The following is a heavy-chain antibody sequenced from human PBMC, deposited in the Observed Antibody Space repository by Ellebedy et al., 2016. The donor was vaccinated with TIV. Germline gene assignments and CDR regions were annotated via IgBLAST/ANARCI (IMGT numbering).Heavy chain of an antibody. J-gene: IGHJ4*01. CDR1: GYAFTGYY. V-gene: IGHV1-46*01. CDR3: ARDRTIVRATGPIDY. Sequence: ASVKVSCKASGYAFTGYYIHWVRQAPGQGLEWMGIINPSGGSTTYAQKFQGRVTMTRDTSTSTAYMELRSLRSDDTAVYYCARDRTIVRATGPIDYWGQGTLVTVSS. CDR2: INPSGGST. D-gene: IGHD1-26*01.